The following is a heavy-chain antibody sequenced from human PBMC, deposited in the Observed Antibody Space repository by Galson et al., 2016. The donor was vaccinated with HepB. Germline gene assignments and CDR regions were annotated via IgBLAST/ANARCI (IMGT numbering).Heavy chain of an antibody. CDR1: GFTFSSYS. V-gene: IGHV3-21*01. CDR2: ISSSSSYI. D-gene: IGHD3-10*01. Sequence: SLRLSCAASGFTFSSYSMNWVRQASGKGLEWVSSISSSSSYIYYADSVKGRFTISRDNAKNSLYLQMNSLRAEDTAVYYCAGRPITMVRGVIINYWYFDLWGRGTLVTVSS. CDR3: AGRPITMVRGVIINYWYFDL. J-gene: IGHJ2*01.